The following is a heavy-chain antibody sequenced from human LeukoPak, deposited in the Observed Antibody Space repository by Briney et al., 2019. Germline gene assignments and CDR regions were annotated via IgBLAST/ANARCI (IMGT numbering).Heavy chain of an antibody. Sequence: SVKVSCKASGGTFSSYAISWVRQAPGQGLEWMGGIIPIFGTANYAQKFQGRVTITADESTSTAYMELSSLRSEDTAVYYCARAWAAAAWFDPWGQGTLVTVSS. V-gene: IGHV1-69*01. CDR3: ARAWAAAAWFDP. J-gene: IGHJ5*02. CDR2: IIPIFGTA. D-gene: IGHD6-13*01. CDR1: GGTFSSYA.